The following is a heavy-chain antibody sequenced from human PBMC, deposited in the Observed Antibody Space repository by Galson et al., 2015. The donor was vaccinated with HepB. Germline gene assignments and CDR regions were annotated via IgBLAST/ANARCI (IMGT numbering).Heavy chain of an antibody. CDR3: AREGIAAAGTDY. J-gene: IGHJ4*02. D-gene: IGHD6-13*01. CDR1: GFTFSSYS. V-gene: IGHV3-21*01. CDR2: IGSSSSYI. Sequence: SLRLSCAASGFTFSSYSMNWVRQAPGKGLEWVSSIGSSSSYIYYADSVKGRFTISRDNAKNSLYLQMNSLRAEDTAVYYCAREGIAAAGTDYWGQGTLVTVSS.